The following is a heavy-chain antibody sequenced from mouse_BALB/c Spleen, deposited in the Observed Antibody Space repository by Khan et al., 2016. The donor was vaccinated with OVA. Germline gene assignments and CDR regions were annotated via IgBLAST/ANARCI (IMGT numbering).Heavy chain of an antibody. V-gene: IGHV14-3*02. Sequence: VRLQESGAELVKPGASVKLSCTASGLNIKDTYMHWVNQWPEQGLEWVGRIDPENGNTKYDPKFQGKATITADTSSNTVYLQLSSLTSEDTAVYYSDKEARKWGQGTLLTVSA. CDR1: GLNIKDTY. J-gene: IGHJ3*02. CDR2: IDPENGNT. CDR3: DKEARK.